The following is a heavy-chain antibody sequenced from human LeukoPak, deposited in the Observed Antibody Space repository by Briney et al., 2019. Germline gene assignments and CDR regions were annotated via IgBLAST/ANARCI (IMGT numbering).Heavy chain of an antibody. V-gene: IGHV1-18*01. J-gene: IGHJ4*02. CDR3: ARGGQWLVPGRERDC. Sequence: GASVKVSCKASGYTFTKYGIIWARLAPGQGLEWMGWISAGNGNTNYAQKLQGRVTMTTDTSTSTAYMELRGLRSDDTAIYYCARGGQWLVPGRERDCWGQETLVTVSS. D-gene: IGHD6-19*01. CDR1: GYTFTKYG. CDR2: ISAGNGNT.